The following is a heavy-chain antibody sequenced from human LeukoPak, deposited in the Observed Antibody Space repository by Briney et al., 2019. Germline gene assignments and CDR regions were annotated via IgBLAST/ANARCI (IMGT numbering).Heavy chain of an antibody. V-gene: IGHV3-7*04. Sequence: GGSLRLSCAASGFTFSSYWMSWVRQAPGKGLEWVANIKQDGSEKYYVDSVKGRFTISRDNAKNSLYLQMNSLRAEDTAVYYCARGDSGSYYESDYWGQGTLVTVSS. J-gene: IGHJ4*02. CDR1: GFTFSSYW. CDR3: ARGDSGSYYESDY. CDR2: IKQDGSEK. D-gene: IGHD1-26*01.